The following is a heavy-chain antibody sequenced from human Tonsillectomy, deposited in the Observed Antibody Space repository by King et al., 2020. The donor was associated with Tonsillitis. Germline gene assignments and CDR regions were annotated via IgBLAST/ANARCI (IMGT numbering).Heavy chain of an antibody. Sequence: QLQESGPGLLKPLETLSLICNVSGGSITNSYWSWIRQTPGRGLEWIAYVSHSGNTHYNPSLRSRSTISVDTSKNQFSLKLNSVTTSDTAVYYCVRRSTHGRGNCFDPWGQGTLVTVSS. CDR3: VRRSTHGRGNCFDP. CDR1: GGSITNSY. CDR2: VSHSGNT. J-gene: IGHJ5*02. D-gene: IGHD6-13*01. V-gene: IGHV4-59*01.